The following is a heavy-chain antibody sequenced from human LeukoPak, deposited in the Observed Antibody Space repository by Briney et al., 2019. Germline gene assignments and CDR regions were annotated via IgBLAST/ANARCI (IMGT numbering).Heavy chain of an antibody. D-gene: IGHD3-3*01. Sequence: PSETLSLTCAVSGDSISTSNSYWGWLRRPPGKGLEWVVSIYYSGNTYYNPSLKSRVTISVDTSKNQFSLKLTSVTAADTAVYYCARQTGVGLFILPGGRGTLVTVSS. J-gene: IGHJ4*02. CDR2: IYYSGNT. CDR1: GDSISTSNSY. V-gene: IGHV4-39*01. CDR3: ARQTGVGLFILP.